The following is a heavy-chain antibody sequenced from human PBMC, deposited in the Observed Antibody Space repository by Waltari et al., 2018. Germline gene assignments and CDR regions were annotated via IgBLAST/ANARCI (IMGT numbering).Heavy chain of an antibody. D-gene: IGHD3-10*01. CDR1: GFTFSTYW. CDR2: IDSDGITT. CDR3: GRARVQGVKYFDY. V-gene: IGHV3-74*01. Sequence: EVQLVESGGGLVQPGGSLRLSCTASGFTFSTYWMHWVRHGPGTGLMCVSRIDSDGITTSYEDSVRGRFTLSSDNAKNTLYLQMISVRDEDTAVYYCGRARVQGVKYFDYWGRGTLVTVSS. J-gene: IGHJ4*02.